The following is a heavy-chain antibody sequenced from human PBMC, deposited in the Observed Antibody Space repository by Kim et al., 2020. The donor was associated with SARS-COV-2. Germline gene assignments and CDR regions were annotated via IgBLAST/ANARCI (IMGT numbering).Heavy chain of an antibody. V-gene: IGHV4-61*02. J-gene: IGHJ4*02. D-gene: IGHD3-22*01. CDR3: ARQSLASDYYDSSGTIGY. Sequence: SKTLSLTCTVSGGSISSGSYYWSWIRQPAGKGLEWIGRIYTSGSTNYNPSLKSRGTISVDTAKNQFFLKLSSVTAADTAVYYCARQSLASDYYDSSGTIGYWGQGTLVTVSS. CDR2: IYTSGST. CDR1: GGSISSGSYY.